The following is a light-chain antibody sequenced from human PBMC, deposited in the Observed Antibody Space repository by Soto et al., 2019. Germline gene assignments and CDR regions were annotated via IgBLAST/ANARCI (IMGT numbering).Light chain of an antibody. CDR2: DAS. CDR3: QQYDNLPLT. J-gene: IGKJ4*01. Sequence: DIQMTQSTSSLSASVGDRVTITCQASQDISNYLNWYQQKPGKAPKLLIYDASNLETVVPSRFSGSGSGTDFTFTISSLQPEDIATYYCQQYDNLPLTFCGGTKVEIK. CDR1: QDISNY. V-gene: IGKV1-33*01.